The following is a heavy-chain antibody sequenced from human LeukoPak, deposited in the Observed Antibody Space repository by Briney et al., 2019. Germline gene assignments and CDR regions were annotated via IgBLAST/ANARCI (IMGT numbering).Heavy chain of an antibody. V-gene: IGHV3-23*01. Sequence: PGGSLRLSCAASGFTFRNYGMTWVRQAPGKGLEWVSTISASGPYYADAVRGRFTISRDNSRNTLSLQMDSLRAEDTAVYYCAKDHESDGYPCLDHWGLGTLVTVSS. CDR1: GFTFRNYG. CDR2: ISASGP. CDR3: AKDHESDGYPCLDH. D-gene: IGHD3-22*01. J-gene: IGHJ4*02.